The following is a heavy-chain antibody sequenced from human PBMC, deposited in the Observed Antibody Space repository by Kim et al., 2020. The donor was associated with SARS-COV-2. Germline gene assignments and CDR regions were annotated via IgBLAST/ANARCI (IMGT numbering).Heavy chain of an antibody. J-gene: IGHJ3*02. CDR3: TTEQGGALSDI. Sequence: DYAAPVKGRFTISRDDSKNTLYLQMNSLKTEDTAVYYCTTEQGGALSDIWGQGTMVTVSS. V-gene: IGHV3-15*01. D-gene: IGHD3-16*01.